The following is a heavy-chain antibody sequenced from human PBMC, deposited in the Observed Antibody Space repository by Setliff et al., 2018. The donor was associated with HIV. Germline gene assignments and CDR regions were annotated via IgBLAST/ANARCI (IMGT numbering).Heavy chain of an antibody. V-gene: IGHV3-23*01. J-gene: IGHJ4*01. CDR1: GFTFNKYI. Sequence: PGGSLRLSCAASGFTFNKYIMSWVRQAPGKGLEWVSAISDNGGSTYYADSMEGRFTISRDNSKNTLYLQLSGLRAEDTAVYYCASIYTAGTELLTDYWGQGTLVTAPQ. CDR3: ASIYTAGTELLTDY. D-gene: IGHD6-19*01. CDR2: ISDNGGST.